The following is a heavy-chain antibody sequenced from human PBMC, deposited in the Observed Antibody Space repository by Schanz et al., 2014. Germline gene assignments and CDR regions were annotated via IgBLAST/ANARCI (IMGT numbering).Heavy chain of an antibody. J-gene: IGHJ6*02. V-gene: IGHV1-18*01. Sequence: QVHLVQSGTEVKKPGASVKVSCKTSGYIFTTYGISWVRQAPGQGLEYMGWITTHNGNAKYAQQFRGKVTLTTDTSTNTAYMELRSLRSDDTAIYYCARFPHYYGIDVSVQGTTVTVSS. CDR1: GYIFTTYG. CDR3: ARFPHYYGIDV. CDR2: ITTHNGNA.